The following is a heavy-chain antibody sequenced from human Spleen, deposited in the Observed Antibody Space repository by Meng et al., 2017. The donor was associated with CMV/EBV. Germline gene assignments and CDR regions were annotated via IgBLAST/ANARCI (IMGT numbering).Heavy chain of an antibody. CDR3: ARDHLEVRGAAFDF. J-gene: IGHJ4*02. D-gene: IGHD3-10*01. CDR2: ISSTGSVI. V-gene: IGHV3-11*04. Sequence: GGSLRLSCVVSGFTFIDHYMSWIRQAPGKGLEWISYISSTGSVIYYADSMKGRFTISRDNAKNSLHLQVNSLRAEDTAIYYCARDHLEVRGAAFDFWGQGTLVTVSS. CDR1: GFTFIDHY.